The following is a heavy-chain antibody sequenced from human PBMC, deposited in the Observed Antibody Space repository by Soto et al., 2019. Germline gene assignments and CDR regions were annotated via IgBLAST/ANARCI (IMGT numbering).Heavy chain of an antibody. D-gene: IGHD3-22*01. CDR2: ISTYNENT. J-gene: IGHJ6*02. CDR3: ARGRPRMIPRAQKRYFKTNYGMDV. CDR1: GYTFTRYG. Sequence: ASVKVSCKASGYTFTRYGISWVRQAPGQGLEWMGWISTYNENTNYAQNLKGRVTMTTGTSTSTAYMELTSLTSDDTAVYYCARGRPRMIPRAQKRYFKTNYGMDVWGQGTTVTVSS. V-gene: IGHV1-18*01.